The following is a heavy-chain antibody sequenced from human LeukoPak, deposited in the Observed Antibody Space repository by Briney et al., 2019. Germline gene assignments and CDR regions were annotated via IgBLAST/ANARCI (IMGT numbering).Heavy chain of an antibody. V-gene: IGHV4-59*01. Sequence: SETLSLTCAVYGGSFSGYYWSWIRQPPGKGLEWIGYIYYSGSTNYNPSLKSRVTISVDTSKNQFSLKLSSVTAADTAVYYCARDPSAGSESWGQGTLVTVSS. CDR1: GGSFSGYY. J-gene: IGHJ4*02. CDR3: ARDPSAGSES. D-gene: IGHD6-25*01. CDR2: IYYSGST.